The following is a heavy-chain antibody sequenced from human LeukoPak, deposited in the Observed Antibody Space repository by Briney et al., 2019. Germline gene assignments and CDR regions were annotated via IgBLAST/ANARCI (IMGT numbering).Heavy chain of an antibody. D-gene: IGHD1-26*01. CDR3: ARWKMELQRNAFDF. CDR1: GFTFSSYA. V-gene: IGHV3-7*01. J-gene: IGHJ3*01. CDR2: INQDGSEE. Sequence: GGSLRLSCAVSGFTFSSYAMSWVRQAPGKGPEWVADINQDGSEEYYVQSVKGRFTVSRDNAQNAVFLQMTNLRADDTAVYYCARWKMELQRNAFDFWGQGTVVTVSS.